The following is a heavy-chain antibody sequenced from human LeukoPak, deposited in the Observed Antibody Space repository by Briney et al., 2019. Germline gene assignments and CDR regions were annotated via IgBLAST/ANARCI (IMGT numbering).Heavy chain of an antibody. CDR3: ARGRYCSADICSGGDAFDI. Sequence: SETLPLTCTVSGGSINNYYWSWIRQPAGKGLEWIGRIYTRGSTNYNPSLKSRVTMSVDTSKNQFSLKLSSVTAADTAVYYCARGRYCSADICSGGDAFDIWGQGTMVSVSS. CDR1: GGSINNYY. V-gene: IGHV4-4*07. J-gene: IGHJ3*02. CDR2: IYTRGST. D-gene: IGHD2-15*01.